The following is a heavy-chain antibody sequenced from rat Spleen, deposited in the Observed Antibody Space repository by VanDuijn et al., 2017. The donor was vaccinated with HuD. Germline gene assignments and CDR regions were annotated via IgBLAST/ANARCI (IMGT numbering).Heavy chain of an antibody. D-gene: IGHD1-12*02. CDR2: IWSGGNT. J-gene: IGHJ2*01. CDR3: TTGDYSDGGDY. CDR1: GFSLTSYH. V-gene: IGHV2-32*01. Sequence: QVQLKESGPGLMQPSQTLSLTCIVSGFSLTSYHVHWVRQSPGKGLEWMAVIWSGGNTDYNSALKSRLSINRDTSKRQVFLKVKSLKTEDTATYFCTTGDYSDGGDYWGQGVMVTVSS.